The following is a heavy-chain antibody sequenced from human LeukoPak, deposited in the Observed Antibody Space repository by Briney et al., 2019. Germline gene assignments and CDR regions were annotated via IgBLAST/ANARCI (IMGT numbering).Heavy chain of an antibody. CDR3: ARGSGSPRIAAAGTDFDY. CDR2: INHSGST. J-gene: IGHJ4*02. D-gene: IGHD6-13*01. CDR1: GGSFSGYY. V-gene: IGHV4-34*01. Sequence: SETLSLTCAVYGGSFSGYYWSWIRQPPGKGLEWIGEINHSGSTNYNPSFKSRVTISVDTSKNQFSLKLSSVTAADTAVYYCARGSGSPRIAAAGTDFDYWGQGTLVTVSS.